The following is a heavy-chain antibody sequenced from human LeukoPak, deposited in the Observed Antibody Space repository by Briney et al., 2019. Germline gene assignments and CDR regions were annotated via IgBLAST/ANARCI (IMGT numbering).Heavy chain of an antibody. CDR1: GGTFSSYA. V-gene: IGHV1-69*13. CDR3: ARDPLYSSSLHYYYYGMDV. J-gene: IGHJ6*02. D-gene: IGHD6-6*01. Sequence: GASVKVSCKASGGTFSSYAISWVRQAPGQGLEWMGGIIPIFGTANYAQKFQGRVTITADESTSTAYMELSSLRSEDTAVYYCARDPLYSSSLHYYYYGMDVWGQGTTVTVSS. CDR2: IIPIFGTA.